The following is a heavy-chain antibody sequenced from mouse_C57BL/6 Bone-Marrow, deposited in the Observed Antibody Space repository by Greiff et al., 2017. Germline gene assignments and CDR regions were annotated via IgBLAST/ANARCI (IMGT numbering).Heavy chain of an antibody. CDR1: GYTFTSYW. D-gene: IGHD1-1*01. Sequence: VQLQQPGAELVMPGASVKLSCKASGYTFTSYWMHWVKQRPGQGLEWIGEIDPSDSYTNYNQKFKGKSTLTVDKSSSTANMQLRRLTSEDSAVYYCARWGFYYYGRGFDYWGQGTTLTVSS. J-gene: IGHJ2*01. CDR3: ARWGFYYYGRGFDY. CDR2: IDPSDSYT. V-gene: IGHV1-69*01.